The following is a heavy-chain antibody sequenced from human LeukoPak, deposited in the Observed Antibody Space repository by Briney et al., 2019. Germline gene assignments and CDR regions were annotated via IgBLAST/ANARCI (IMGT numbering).Heavy chain of an antibody. Sequence: GGSLRLSCAASGFTFSSYWMHWVRQAPGKGLVWVSRINSDGSSTSYADSVKGRFTISRDNAKNALYLQMNSLRAEDTAVYYCARAYGDYLAFDNWGQGTLVTVSS. V-gene: IGHV3-74*01. CDR2: INSDGSST. J-gene: IGHJ4*02. D-gene: IGHD4-17*01. CDR3: ARAYGDYLAFDN. CDR1: GFTFSSYW.